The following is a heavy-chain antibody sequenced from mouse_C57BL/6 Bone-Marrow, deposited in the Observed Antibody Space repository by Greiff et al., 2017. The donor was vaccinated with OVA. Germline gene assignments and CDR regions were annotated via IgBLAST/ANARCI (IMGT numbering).Heavy chain of an antibody. Sequence: QVQLQQPGAELVKPGASVKMSCKASGYTFTSYWITWVKQRPGQGLEWIGDIYPGSGSTNYNEKFKSKATLTVDTSSSTAYMQLSSRTSEDSAVYYCARDYYGSSSFAYWGQGTLVTVSA. CDR1: GYTFTSYW. CDR2: IYPGSGST. CDR3: ARDYYGSSSFAY. D-gene: IGHD1-1*01. J-gene: IGHJ3*01. V-gene: IGHV1-55*01.